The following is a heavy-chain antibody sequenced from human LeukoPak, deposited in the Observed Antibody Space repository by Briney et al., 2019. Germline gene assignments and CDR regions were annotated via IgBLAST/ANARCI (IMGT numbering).Heavy chain of an antibody. V-gene: IGHV3-30*04. Sequence: GGSLRLSCAASGFDFSSYAMHWVRQAPGKGLEWMAVIIYDGSNKNYADSVKGRSTISRDNSRNTLYMKMNSLRVEDTAVYYCARGVGETLSGWTLDYWGHGTLVAVSS. CDR1: GFDFSSYA. CDR2: IIYDGSNK. CDR3: ARGVGETLSGWTLDY. D-gene: IGHD6-19*01. J-gene: IGHJ4*01.